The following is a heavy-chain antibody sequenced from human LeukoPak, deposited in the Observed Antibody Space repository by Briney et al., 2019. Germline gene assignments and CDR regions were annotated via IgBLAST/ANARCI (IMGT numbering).Heavy chain of an antibody. J-gene: IGHJ6*02. CDR2: MWYDGSNE. V-gene: IGHV3-33*01. CDR3: ARERRYFDWIPDGMDV. CDR1: RFNFNNYG. Sequence: GRSLRLSCVASRFNFNNYGMHGVRQAPGKGLEGVAVMWYDGSNEYYADSVKGRFSISRDNSKNTLYLQMNSLSVEDTAVYYCARERRYFDWIPDGMDVWGQGTTVTVSS. D-gene: IGHD3-9*01.